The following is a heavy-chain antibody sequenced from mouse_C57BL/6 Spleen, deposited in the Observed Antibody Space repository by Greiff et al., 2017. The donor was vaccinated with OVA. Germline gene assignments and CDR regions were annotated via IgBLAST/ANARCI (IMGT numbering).Heavy chain of an antibody. J-gene: IGHJ2*01. Sequence: VQLQQPGAELVMPGASVKLSCKASGYTFTSYWMHWVKQRPGQGLEWIGEIDPSDSYTNYNQKFKGKSTLTVDKSSSTAYMQLSSLTSEDSAVYYRARGLALDYWGQGTTLTVSS. D-gene: IGHD3-3*01. CDR3: ARGLALDY. CDR2: IDPSDSYT. CDR1: GYTFTSYW. V-gene: IGHV1-69*01.